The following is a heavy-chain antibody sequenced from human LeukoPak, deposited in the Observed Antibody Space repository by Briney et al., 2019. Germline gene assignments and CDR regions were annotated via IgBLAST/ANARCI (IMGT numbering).Heavy chain of an antibody. CDR3: ARLTAMVTDFDY. Sequence: SVKVSCKASGGTFSSYAISWVRQAPGQGLEWMGGIIPIFGTANCAQKFQGRVTITADESTSTAYMELSSLRSEDTAVYYCARLTAMVTDFDYWGQGTLVTVSS. V-gene: IGHV1-69*13. CDR2: IIPIFGTA. J-gene: IGHJ4*02. CDR1: GGTFSSYA. D-gene: IGHD5-18*01.